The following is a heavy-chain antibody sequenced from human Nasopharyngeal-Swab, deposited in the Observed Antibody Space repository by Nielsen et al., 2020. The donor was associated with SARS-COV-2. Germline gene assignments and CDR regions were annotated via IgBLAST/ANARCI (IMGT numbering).Heavy chain of an antibody. D-gene: IGHD2-8*02. V-gene: IGHV3-23*03. CDR2: IYSDGSRT. CDR3: AKDKANYSTGWEYSGMDV. Sequence: GGSLRLSCAASGFTFSNFAMSWVRQAPGKGLEWVSVIYSDGSRTYYADSVKGRFTISRDNSKSTLYLQMNSLRAEDTAVYFCAKDKANYSTGWEYSGMDVWGQGTAVTVSS. J-gene: IGHJ6*02. CDR1: GFTFSNFA.